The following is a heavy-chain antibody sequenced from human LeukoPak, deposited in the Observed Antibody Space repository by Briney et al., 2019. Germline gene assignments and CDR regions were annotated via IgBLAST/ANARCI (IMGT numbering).Heavy chain of an antibody. CDR2: INPNSGGT. Sequence: GASVKVSCKASGYTFTGYYMHWVRQAPGQGLEWMGWINPNSGGTNYAQKFQGRVTMTRDTSISTAYMDLDGLISDDAAVYFCARGPIGGLRKGFDIWGQGTLVTVSS. J-gene: IGHJ4*02. D-gene: IGHD1-26*01. V-gene: IGHV1-2*02. CDR3: ARGPIGGLRKGFDI. CDR1: GYTFTGYY.